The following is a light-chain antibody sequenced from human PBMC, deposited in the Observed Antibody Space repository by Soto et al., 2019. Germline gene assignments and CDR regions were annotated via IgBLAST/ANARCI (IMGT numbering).Light chain of an antibody. Sequence: EIALTQSPGTLSLSPGERATLSCRASQSVSSSYLAWYQQKPGQAPRLLIYGASRRATGIPDRFSGSGSGTDFTITISRLEPEDFAVYYCQQYGSSRTFGQGTKVEIK. CDR1: QSVSSSY. V-gene: IGKV3-20*01. CDR3: QQYGSSRT. J-gene: IGKJ1*01. CDR2: GAS.